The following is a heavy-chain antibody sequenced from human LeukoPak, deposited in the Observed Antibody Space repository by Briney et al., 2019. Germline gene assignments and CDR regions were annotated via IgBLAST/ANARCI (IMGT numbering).Heavy chain of an antibody. CDR3: GRGAVGATFFDY. CDR2: INPNSGGT. Sequence: ASVTVSCKASGYTFTDYYMHWVRQAPGQGLEWMGWINPNSGGTNYAQKFQGRVTMTRDTSISTAYMELSRLTSDDTAIYYCGRGAVGATFFDYWGQGTLVSVSS. CDR1: GYTFTDYY. D-gene: IGHD1-26*01. J-gene: IGHJ4*02. V-gene: IGHV1-2*02.